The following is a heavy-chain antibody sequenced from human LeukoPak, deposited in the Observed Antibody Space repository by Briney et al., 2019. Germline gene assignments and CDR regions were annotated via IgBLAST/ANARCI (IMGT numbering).Heavy chain of an antibody. CDR2: ISYDGSNK. CDR1: GFTFSSYA. D-gene: IGHD3-10*01. CDR3: ARDRYYGSGTIDY. V-gene: IGHV3-30*04. J-gene: IGHJ4*02. Sequence: GGSLRLSCAASGFTFSSYAMHWVRQAPGKGLEWVAVISYDGSNKYYADSVKGRFTISRDNSKNTLYLQMNSLRAEDTAVYYCARDRYYGSGTIDYWGQGTLVTVSS.